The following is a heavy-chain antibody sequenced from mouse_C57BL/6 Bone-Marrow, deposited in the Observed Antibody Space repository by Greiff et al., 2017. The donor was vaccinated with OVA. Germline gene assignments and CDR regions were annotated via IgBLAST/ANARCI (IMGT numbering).Heavy chain of an antibody. J-gene: IGHJ1*03. V-gene: IGHV5-15*01. CDR1: GFTFSDYG. Sequence: EVQLVASGGGLVQPGGSLKLSCAASGFTFSDYGMAWVRQAPRKGPEWVAFISNLAYSIYYADTVTGRFTISRENAKNTLYLEMSSLRSEDTAMYYCAREDYGSSPWYFDVWGTGTTVTVSS. CDR3: AREDYGSSPWYFDV. D-gene: IGHD1-1*01. CDR2: ISNLAYSI.